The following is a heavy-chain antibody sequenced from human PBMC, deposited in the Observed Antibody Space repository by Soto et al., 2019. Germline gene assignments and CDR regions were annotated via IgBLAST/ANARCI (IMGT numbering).Heavy chain of an antibody. CDR3: ASRVDYYYGMDV. CDR2: ISSSSSTI. CDR1: GFTFSSYS. Sequence: SGGSLRLSCAASGFTFSSYSMNWVRQAPGKGLEWVSYISSSSSTIYYADSVKGRFTISRDNAKNSLYLQMNSLRDEDTAVYYCASRVDYYYGMDVWGQGTTVTVSS. V-gene: IGHV3-48*02. J-gene: IGHJ6*02.